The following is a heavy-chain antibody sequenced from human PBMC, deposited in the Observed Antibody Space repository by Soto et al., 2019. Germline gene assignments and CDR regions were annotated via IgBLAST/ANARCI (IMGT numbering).Heavy chain of an antibody. CDR1: GFTFGTYA. Sequence: QPGGSLRLSCAASGFTFGTYAMSWVRQAPGKGLEWVSAISDSGTTTFYADSVQGRFTISRDNSMNTLYLQMNSLRVEDTAVYYCAHPRGYGVFDAYDIWGQGTMVTVSS. CDR2: ISDSGTTT. D-gene: IGHD4-17*01. CDR3: AHPRGYGVFDAYDI. V-gene: IGHV3-23*01. J-gene: IGHJ3*02.